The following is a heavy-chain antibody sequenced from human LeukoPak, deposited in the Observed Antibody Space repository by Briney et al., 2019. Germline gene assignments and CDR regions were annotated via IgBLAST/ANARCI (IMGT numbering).Heavy chain of an antibody. V-gene: IGHV3-48*03. CDR3: ARWRSGPFDY. CDR1: GFTFSSYE. J-gene: IGHJ4*02. CDR2: ISSSGSTI. Sequence: GGSLRLSCAASGFTFSSYEMNWVRQAPGKGLEWVSYISSSGSTIYYADSAKGRFTISRDNAKNSLYLQMNSLRAEDTAVYYCARWRSGPFDYWGQGTLVTVSS. D-gene: IGHD3-3*01.